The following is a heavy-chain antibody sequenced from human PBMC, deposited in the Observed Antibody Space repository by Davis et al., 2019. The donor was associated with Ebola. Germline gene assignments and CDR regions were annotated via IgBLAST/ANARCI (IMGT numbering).Heavy chain of an antibody. J-gene: IGHJ4*02. V-gene: IGHV3-7*01. CDR3: AGRYGSGWYQF. D-gene: IGHD6-19*01. CDR2: IKQDGSEK. CDR1: GFTSSSYW. Sequence: GGSLSLSCAASGFTSSSYWMSWVRQAPGKGLEWVANIKQDGSEKYYVDSVKGRFTISRDNSKNTLYLQMNSLRAEDTAVYYCAGRYGSGWYQFWGQGTLVTVSS.